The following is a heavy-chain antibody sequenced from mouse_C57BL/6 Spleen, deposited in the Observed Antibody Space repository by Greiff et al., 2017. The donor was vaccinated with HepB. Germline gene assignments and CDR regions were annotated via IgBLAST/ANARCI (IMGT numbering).Heavy chain of an antibody. CDR3: ARYGFDY. CDR1: GYSFTGYF. D-gene: IGHD1-1*02. CDR2: INPYNGDT. Sequence: EVMLVESGPELVKPGDSVKISCKASGYSFTGYFMNWVMQSHGKSLEWIGRINPYNGDTFYNQKFKGKATLTVDKSSSTANMELRSLTSEDSAVYYCARYGFDYWGQGTTLTVSS. V-gene: IGHV1-20*01. J-gene: IGHJ2*01.